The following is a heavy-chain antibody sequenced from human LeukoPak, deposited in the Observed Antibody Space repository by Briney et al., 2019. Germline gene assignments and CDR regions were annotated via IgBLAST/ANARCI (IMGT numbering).Heavy chain of an antibody. CDR2: ISSNGGST. V-gene: IGHV3-64*01. CDR1: GFTFSSYA. Sequence: GGSLRLSCAASGFTFSSYAMHWVRQAPGKGLEYVSAISSNGGSTYYANSVKGRFTISRDNSKNTLYLQTGSLRAEDMAVYYCARGSVLLWFGEPIDYWGQGTLVTVSS. CDR3: ARGSVLLWFGEPIDY. J-gene: IGHJ4*02. D-gene: IGHD3-10*01.